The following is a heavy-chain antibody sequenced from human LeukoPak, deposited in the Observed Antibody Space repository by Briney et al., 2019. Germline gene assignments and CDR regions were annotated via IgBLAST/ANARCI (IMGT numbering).Heavy chain of an antibody. V-gene: IGHV4-61*02. J-gene: IGHJ5*02. CDR3: ARELGSDYGGYSP. D-gene: IGHD4-23*01. CDR2: IYATGNT. Sequence: SETLSLTCSVSGGFMRSDSSFWSWIRQPAGKGVEWVGRIYATGNTNYNPSLEGRVTISVDTSKNQFSLELTSVTAADTAVYYCARELGSDYGGYSPWGQGTLVTVSS. CDR1: GGFMRSDSSF.